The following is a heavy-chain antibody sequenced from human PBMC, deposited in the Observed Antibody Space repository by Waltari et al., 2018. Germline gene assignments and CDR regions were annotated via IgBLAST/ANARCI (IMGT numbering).Heavy chain of an antibody. Sequence: QVYLQESGPGLVKPSETLSLTCTVSGVSMTTHYWCWIRQAPGRGLEWIGYIYYNGDINYNPSLKDRATRSLSTSKKQFSLNLRSVSAADTAVYYCARHARHLDLWGRGTLITVSS. CDR3: ARHARHLDL. J-gene: IGHJ2*01. CDR2: IYYNGDI. CDR1: GVSMTTHY. V-gene: IGHV4-59*08.